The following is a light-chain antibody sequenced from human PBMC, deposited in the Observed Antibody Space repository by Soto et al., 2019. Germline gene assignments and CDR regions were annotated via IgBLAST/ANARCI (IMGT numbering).Light chain of an antibody. Sequence: DIQMTQSPSTLSASVGDRVTITCRASQSISSWLAWYQQKPGKAPKLLIYAASSLQSGVPSRFSGSGSGTDFTLTISRLQPEDSATYYCQQTYTIPWTFGQGTKVDIK. CDR3: QQTYTIPWT. CDR1: QSISSW. J-gene: IGKJ1*01. CDR2: AAS. V-gene: IGKV1-39*01.